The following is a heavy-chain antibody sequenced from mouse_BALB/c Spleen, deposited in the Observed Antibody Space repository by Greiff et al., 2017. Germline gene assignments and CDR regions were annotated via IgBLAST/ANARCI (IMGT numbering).Heavy chain of an antibody. J-gene: IGHJ1*01. V-gene: IGHV8-8*01. CDR2: IWWNDDK. CDR1: GFSLSTSGMS. D-gene: IGHD2-1*01. CDR3: ARSRIYYGYWYFDV. Sequence: QVTLKVSGPGILQPSQTLSLTCSFSGFSLSTSGMSVGWIRQPSGKGLEWLAHIWWNDDKYYNPALKSRLTISKDTSNNQVFLKIASVVTADTATYYCARSRIYYGYWYFDVWGAGTTVTVSS.